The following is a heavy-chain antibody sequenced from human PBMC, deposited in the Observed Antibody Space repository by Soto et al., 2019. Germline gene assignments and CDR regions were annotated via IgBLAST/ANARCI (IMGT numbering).Heavy chain of an antibody. CDR2: VRCAGGSA. D-gene: IGHD4-17*01. CDR1: GFTFSSYA. V-gene: IGHV3-23*01. J-gene: IGHJ4*02. Sequence: EVQLLESGGGLVRPGGSLRLSCAASGFTFSSYAMTWVRQAPGKGLEWVSGVRCAGGSAYYADSVKGRFTISRDKSTNTLYLHMNRLRAEDTAVYYCASGSAYSDFDLEYWGQGTLVTLSS. CDR3: ASGSAYSDFDLEY.